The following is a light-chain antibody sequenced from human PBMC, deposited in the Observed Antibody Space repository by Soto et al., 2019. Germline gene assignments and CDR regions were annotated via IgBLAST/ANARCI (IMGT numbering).Light chain of an antibody. V-gene: IGKV3-15*01. CDR3: QQYNKWPLFT. CDR1: QSVSSN. CDR2: GAS. Sequence: EIVMTQSPATLSVSPGERATLSCRASQSVSSNLAWYQQRPGQAHRLLIYGASTRATGIPARFSGSGSGTEFTLTISSLQSEDFAVYYCQQYNKWPLFTFGPGTRVDIK. J-gene: IGKJ3*01.